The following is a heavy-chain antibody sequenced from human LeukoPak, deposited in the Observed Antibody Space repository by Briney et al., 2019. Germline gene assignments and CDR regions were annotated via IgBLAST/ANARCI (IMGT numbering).Heavy chain of an antibody. Sequence: ASVKVSCKASGGTFSSYAISWVRQAPGQGLEWMGIINPSGGSTSYAQKFQGRVTMTRDTSTSTVYMELSSLRSEDTAVYYCARRAPPSSGYYYFDYWGQGTLVTVSS. V-gene: IGHV1-46*01. CDR1: GGTFSSYA. D-gene: IGHD3-22*01. J-gene: IGHJ4*02. CDR2: INPSGGST. CDR3: ARRAPPSSGYYYFDY.